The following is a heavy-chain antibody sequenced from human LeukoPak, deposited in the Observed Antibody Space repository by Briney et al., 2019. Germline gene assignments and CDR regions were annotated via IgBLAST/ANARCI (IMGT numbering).Heavy chain of an antibody. Sequence: SETLSLTCTVSGGSISSYYWSWIRQPPGKGLEWIGYIYYSGSTNYNPSPKSRVTISVDTSKNQFSLKLSSVTAADTAVYYCARRRYSYGHYFDYWGQGTLVTVSS. D-gene: IGHD5-18*01. CDR1: GGSISSYY. V-gene: IGHV4-59*01. CDR2: IYYSGST. CDR3: ARRRYSYGHYFDY. J-gene: IGHJ4*02.